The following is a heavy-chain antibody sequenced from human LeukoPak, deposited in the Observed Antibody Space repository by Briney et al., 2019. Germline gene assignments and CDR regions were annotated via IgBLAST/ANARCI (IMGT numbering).Heavy chain of an antibody. Sequence: KPSETLSLPCPVSGGSISSYYWSWIRQPAGKGLEWIGLIYTSGSTNYNPSLKSRVTMSVDTSKNQFSLKLSSVTAADTAVYYCARDVRYCSSTSCYRIDPWGQGTLVTVSS. CDR2: IYTSGST. CDR1: GGSISSYY. J-gene: IGHJ5*02. V-gene: IGHV4-4*07. CDR3: ARDVRYCSSTSCYRIDP. D-gene: IGHD2-2*01.